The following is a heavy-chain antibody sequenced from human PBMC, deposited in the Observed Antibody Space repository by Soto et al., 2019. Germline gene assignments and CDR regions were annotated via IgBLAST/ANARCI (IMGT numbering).Heavy chain of an antibody. Sequence: QVQLVQSGAEVKKPGASVKVSCKTSGYTFTSDGISGVRQAPGRGLEWMGWISAYNGNTNYAQKLQGRVTMTTDTSTSTAYMELRSLRSDDTAVYYCARLKQQLDELEHFDYWGQGTLVTVSS. D-gene: IGHD6-13*01. CDR3: ARLKQQLDELEHFDY. V-gene: IGHV1-18*01. J-gene: IGHJ4*02. CDR2: ISAYNGNT. CDR1: GYTFTSDG.